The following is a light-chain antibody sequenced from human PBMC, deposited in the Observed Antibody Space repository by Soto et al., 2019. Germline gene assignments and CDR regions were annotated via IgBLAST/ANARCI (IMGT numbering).Light chain of an antibody. CDR3: SSYATGTSVL. Sequence: QSVLTQPASVSGSPGQSITIPCTGTSSDIGTFNYVSWYQQLPGNAPKLIIYEVRNRPSGVSNRFSGSKSGNTASLTISGLQAEDEADYYCSSYATGTSVLFGGGTKLTVL. CDR2: EVR. CDR1: SSDIGTFNY. J-gene: IGLJ2*01. V-gene: IGLV2-14*01.